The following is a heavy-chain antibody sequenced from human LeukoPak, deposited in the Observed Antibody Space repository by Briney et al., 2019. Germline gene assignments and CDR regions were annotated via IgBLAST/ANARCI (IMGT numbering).Heavy chain of an antibody. Sequence: GGSLRLSCSASGFTFSSYSMNWVRQAPGKRLEWVSSISSSSSYIYYADSVKGRFTISRDNAKNSLYLQMNSLRAEDTAVYYCARGYYDSSGYYPLWGQGTLVTVSS. D-gene: IGHD3-22*01. CDR3: ARGYYDSSGYYPL. J-gene: IGHJ4*02. V-gene: IGHV3-21*01. CDR2: ISSSSSYI. CDR1: GFTFSSYS.